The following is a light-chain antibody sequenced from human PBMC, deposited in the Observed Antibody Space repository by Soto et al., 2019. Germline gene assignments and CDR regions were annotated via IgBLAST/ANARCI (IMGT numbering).Light chain of an antibody. Sequence: QSALTQPASVSGSAGQSITISCTGTSSDVGGHKYVSWYQHHPGKAPKLLIYEVNNRPSGVSNRFSGSKSGDTASLTISGLQAEDEADYYCSSYASSTSLYVFGTGTKVTVL. CDR3: SSYASSTSLYV. J-gene: IGLJ1*01. V-gene: IGLV2-14*01. CDR1: SSDVGGHKY. CDR2: EVN.